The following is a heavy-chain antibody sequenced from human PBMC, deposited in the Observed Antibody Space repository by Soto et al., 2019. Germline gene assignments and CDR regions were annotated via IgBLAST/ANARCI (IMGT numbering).Heavy chain of an antibody. CDR2: INVGNGDT. D-gene: IGHD6-25*01. Sequence: QVHLVQSGAEVKKPGASVKVSCKTSGYTFTAFAVHWVRQASGQRLEWMGWINVGNGDTKSSQNLQGRVTITRDTSASTVYMELCSLRSEDTAVYYCVRVGGSGWTLDFWGQGTLVTVFS. CDR3: VRVGGSGWTLDF. V-gene: IGHV1-3*01. CDR1: GYTFTAFA. J-gene: IGHJ4*02.